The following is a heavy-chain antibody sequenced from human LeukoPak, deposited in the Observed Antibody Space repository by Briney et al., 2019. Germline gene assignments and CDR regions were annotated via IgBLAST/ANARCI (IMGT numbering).Heavy chain of an antibody. CDR1: GFTFSSYA. J-gene: IGHJ4*02. CDR3: AKDRSGPYYDSSGYGY. Sequence: GGSLRLSCAASGFTFSSYAMSWVRQAPGKGLEWVSAISGSGGSTYYADSVKGRFTISRDNSKNTLYLQMNSLRAEDTAVYYCAKDRSGPYYDSSGYGYWGQGTLVTVSS. D-gene: IGHD3-22*01. CDR2: ISGSGGST. V-gene: IGHV3-23*01.